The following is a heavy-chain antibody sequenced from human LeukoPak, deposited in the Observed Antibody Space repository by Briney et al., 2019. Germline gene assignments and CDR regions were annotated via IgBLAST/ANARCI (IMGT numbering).Heavy chain of an antibody. CDR3: ARDKDIYYGSGRFDP. V-gene: IGHV4-61*01. D-gene: IGHD3-10*01. J-gene: IGHJ5*02. Sequence: SETLSLTCTVSGDSVSSDSYTWTWVRKPAGKGLEWIGHIYDNRISNYNPSLKSRVMISADTSNNQFSLKLRSVTAADTAVYYCARDKDIYYGSGRFDPWGQGTLVTVSS. CDR2: IYDNRIS. CDR1: GDSVSSDSYT.